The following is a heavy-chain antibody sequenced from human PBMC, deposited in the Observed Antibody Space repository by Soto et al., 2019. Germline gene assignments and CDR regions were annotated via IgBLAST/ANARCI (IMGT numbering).Heavy chain of an antibody. CDR2: FDPEDGET. CDR1: GYTLTELS. J-gene: IGHJ3*02. V-gene: IGHV1-24*01. D-gene: IGHD6-19*01. CDR3: ATDQGAVAGLDAFDI. Sequence: ASGKVSCKVSGYTLTELSMHWVRQAPGKGLEWMGGFDPEDGETIYAQKFQGRVTMTEDTSTDTAYMELSSLRSEDTAVYYCATDQGAVAGLDAFDIWGQGTMVTVSS.